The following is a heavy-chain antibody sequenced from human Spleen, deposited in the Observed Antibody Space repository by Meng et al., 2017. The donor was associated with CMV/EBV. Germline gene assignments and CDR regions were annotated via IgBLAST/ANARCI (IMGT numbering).Heavy chain of an antibody. D-gene: IGHD2-2*01. J-gene: IGHJ2*01. CDR1: GGSISSGGYY. CDR3: ATSRIVPATGWYFDL. V-gene: IGHV4-31*02. CDR2: IYYSGST. Sequence: GGSISSGGYYWSWIRQHPGKGLEWIGYIYYSGSTYYNPSLKSRVTISVDTSKNQFSLKLSSVTAADTAVYYCATSRIVPATGWYFDLWGRGTLVTVSS.